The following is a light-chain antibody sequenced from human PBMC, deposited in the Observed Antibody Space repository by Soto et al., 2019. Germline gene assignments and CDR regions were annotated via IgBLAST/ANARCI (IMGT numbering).Light chain of an antibody. CDR2: DVS. CDR1: GSDVGAYKY. J-gene: IGLJ3*02. CDR3: CSYAGSYSWV. Sequence: QSALTQPRSVSGSPGQSVTISCTGTGSDVGAYKYVSWYQQHPGKAPKFIIYDVSERPSGVPDRFSGSKSGDTASLTSSGRQVEDEADYYCCSYAGSYSWVFGGGTKVTVL. V-gene: IGLV2-11*01.